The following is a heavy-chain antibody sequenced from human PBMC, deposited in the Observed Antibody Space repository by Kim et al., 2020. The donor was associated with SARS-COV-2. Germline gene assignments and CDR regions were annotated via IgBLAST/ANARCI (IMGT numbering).Heavy chain of an antibody. CDR2: IAPDGRSA. D-gene: IGHD3-10*01. J-gene: IGHJ4*02. CDR3: GGSKDGYIDY. V-gene: IGHV3-74*01. CDR1: GFTFSSFW. Sequence: GALRLSCAASGFTFSSFWMHWVRQTPEKGLVWVSRIAPDGRSALYADSVRGRFTSSRDNAKNTLYLQMNSLRAEDTAVYYCGGSKDGYIDYWGQGTLVTVSS.